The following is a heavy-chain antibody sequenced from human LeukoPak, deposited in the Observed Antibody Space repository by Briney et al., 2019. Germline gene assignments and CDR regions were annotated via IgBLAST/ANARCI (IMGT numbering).Heavy chain of an antibody. CDR3: NLLLWFGEPQGWFDP. CDR1: GFTFGDYA. Sequence: GGSLRLSCTASGFTFGDYAMSWFRQAPGKGLEWVGFIRSKAYGGTTEYAASVKGRFTISRDDSKSIAYLQMNSLKTEDTAVYYCNLLLWFGEPQGWFDPWGQGTLVTVSS. D-gene: IGHD3-10*01. V-gene: IGHV3-49*03. J-gene: IGHJ5*02. CDR2: IRSKAYGGTT.